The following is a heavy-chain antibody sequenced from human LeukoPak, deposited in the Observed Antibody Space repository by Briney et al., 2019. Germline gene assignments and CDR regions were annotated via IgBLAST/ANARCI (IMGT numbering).Heavy chain of an antibody. CDR3: ARDQEFDI. Sequence: PGGSLRLSCAASGFTFSSYAMSWVRQAPGKGLEWVSVIGGSGSTTYYADSVKGRFTISRDNSKNSLYLQMNSLRDEDTAVYYCARDQEFDIWGQGTMVTVSS. CDR2: IGGSGSTT. CDR1: GFTFSSYA. J-gene: IGHJ3*02. V-gene: IGHV3-23*01.